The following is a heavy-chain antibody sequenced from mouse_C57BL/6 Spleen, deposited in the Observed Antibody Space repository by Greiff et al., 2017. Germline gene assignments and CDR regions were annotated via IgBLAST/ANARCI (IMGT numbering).Heavy chain of an antibody. Sequence: QVQLQQPGAELVKPGASVKLSCKASGYTFTSYWMQWVKQRPGQGLEWIGEIDPSDSYTNYNQKFKGKATLTVDTSSSTAYMQLSSLTSEDSAVYYCARMYGNYVGYFDVWGTGTTVNGSS. D-gene: IGHD2-10*02. CDR1: GYTFTSYW. CDR3: ARMYGNYVGYFDV. CDR2: IDPSDSYT. V-gene: IGHV1-50*01. J-gene: IGHJ1*02.